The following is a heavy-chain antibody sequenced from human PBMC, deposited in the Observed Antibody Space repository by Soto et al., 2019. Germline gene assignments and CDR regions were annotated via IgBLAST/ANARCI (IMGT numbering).Heavy chain of an antibody. CDR2: IFYNGTA. V-gene: IGHV4-61*01. Sequence: SETLSLTCSVSGGSVNSGSFHWSWIRQPPGKGLQFIGSIFYNGTANYSPSLKNRVSISIDTSQSQFFLQLISVAAADTAVYYCARIGGWYDIDFWGQGSLVTVSS. D-gene: IGHD6-19*01. CDR3: ARIGGWYDIDF. J-gene: IGHJ4*02. CDR1: GGSVNSGSFH.